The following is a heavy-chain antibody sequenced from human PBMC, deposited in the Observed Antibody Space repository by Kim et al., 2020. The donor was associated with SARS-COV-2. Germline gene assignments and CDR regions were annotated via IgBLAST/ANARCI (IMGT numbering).Heavy chain of an antibody. J-gene: IGHJ6*02. Sequence: SETLSLTCAVYGGSFSGYYWSWIRQPPGKGLEWIGEINHSGSTNYNPSLKSRVTISVDTSKNQFSLKLSSVTAADTAVYYCARGDYYYGSGSYFGNYYYYYGMDVWGQWTTVTVSS. CDR2: INHSGST. D-gene: IGHD3-10*01. CDR1: GGSFSGYY. CDR3: ARGDYYYGSGSYFGNYYYYYGMDV. V-gene: IGHV4-34*01.